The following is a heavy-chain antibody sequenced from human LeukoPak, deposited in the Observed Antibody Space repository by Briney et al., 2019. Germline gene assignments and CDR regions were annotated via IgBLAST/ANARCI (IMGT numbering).Heavy chain of an antibody. CDR2: INPNSGGT. CDR3: ALTGYSSSWLDSTSVLLILDP. V-gene: IGHV1-2*02. D-gene: IGHD6-13*01. CDR1: GYTFTGYY. Sequence: ASVKVTCKASGYTFTGYYMHWVRQAPGQGLEWMGWINPNSGGTNYAQKFQGRVTMTRDTSISTAYMELSRLRSDDTAVYYCALTGYSSSWLDSTSVLLILDPWGQGTLVTVSS. J-gene: IGHJ5*02.